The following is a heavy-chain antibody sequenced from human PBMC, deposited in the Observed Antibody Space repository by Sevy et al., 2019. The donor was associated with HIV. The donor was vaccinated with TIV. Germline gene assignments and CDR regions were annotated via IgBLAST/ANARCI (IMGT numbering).Heavy chain of an antibody. V-gene: IGHV4-39*01. CDR2: IYYSGST. Sequence: SETLSLTCTVSGGSISSSSYYWGWIRQPPGKGLEWIGSIYYSGSTYYNPSLKSRVTISVDTSKNQFSLKLSSVTAADTAVYYCAVITMVRGVTYYYYGMDVWGQGTTVTVS. CDR3: AVITMVRGVTYYYYGMDV. CDR1: GGSISSSSYY. J-gene: IGHJ6*02. D-gene: IGHD3-10*01.